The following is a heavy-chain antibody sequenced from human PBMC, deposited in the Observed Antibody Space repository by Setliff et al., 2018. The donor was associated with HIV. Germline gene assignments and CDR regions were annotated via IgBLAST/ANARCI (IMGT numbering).Heavy chain of an antibody. CDR2: IYHTGSS. CDR3: ARDVLDLVISVYGF. J-gene: IGHJ4*02. D-gene: IGHD3-22*01. V-gene: IGHV4-38-2*02. Sequence: TLSLTCDVSGFSISSRYYWGWIRQSPGKGLEWIGNIYHTGSSYYNPSLNDRATISLDTSKNQFSPKLNSVTAADTAVYYCARDVLDLVISVYGFWGQGIPVTVSS. CDR1: GFSISSRYY.